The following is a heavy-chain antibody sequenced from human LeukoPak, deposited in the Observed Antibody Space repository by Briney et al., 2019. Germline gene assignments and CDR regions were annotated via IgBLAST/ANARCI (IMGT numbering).Heavy chain of an antibody. Sequence: GGSLRLSCAASGFTFSSYWMHWVRQAPGKGLVWVSHINSDGSSTNYADSVKGRFTISRDNSRNTLYLQMNSLSDEDTAVYYCARGGTFYFQHWGQGTLVTVSS. CDR2: INSDGSST. J-gene: IGHJ1*01. D-gene: IGHD2/OR15-2a*01. CDR3: ARGGTFYFQH. CDR1: GFTFSSYW. V-gene: IGHV3-74*01.